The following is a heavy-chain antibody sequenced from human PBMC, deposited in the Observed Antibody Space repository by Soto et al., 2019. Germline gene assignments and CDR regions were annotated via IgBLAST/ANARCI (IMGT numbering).Heavy chain of an antibody. J-gene: IGHJ4*02. V-gene: IGHV4-34*01. CDR3: ARSPTFYNYVWGNSTY. D-gene: IGHD3-16*01. Sequence: LSLTCAIYGASFSPYHWSWIRQSPGKGLEWIGEVNLSGNTYYNPSFKTRVTMSVDASKNQFSLKMGSLTAADTAIYYCARSPTFYNYVWGNSTYWGQGALVTVSS. CDR2: VNLSGNT. CDR1: GASFSPYH.